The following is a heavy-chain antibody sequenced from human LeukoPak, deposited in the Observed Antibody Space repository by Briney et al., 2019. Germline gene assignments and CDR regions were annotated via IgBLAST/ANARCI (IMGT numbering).Heavy chain of an antibody. V-gene: IGHV1-2*02. CDR2: INPNSGDT. Sequence: APVKVSCKASGYTFTSYGISWVRQAPGQGLEWMGWINPNSGDTNYAQKFQGRVTMTRDTSISTAYMELSRLRSDDTAVYYCARVRYRLAETYIDYWGQGTLVTVSS. D-gene: IGHD3-16*01. J-gene: IGHJ4*02. CDR1: GYTFTSYG. CDR3: ARVRYRLAETYIDY.